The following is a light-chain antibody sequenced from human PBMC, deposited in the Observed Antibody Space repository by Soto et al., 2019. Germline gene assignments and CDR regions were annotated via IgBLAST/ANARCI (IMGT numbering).Light chain of an antibody. CDR2: QTS. J-gene: IGKJ1*01. CDR1: QYINTR. Sequence: EIVLTHSPATLSSFPGDRVTLSCRASQYINTRLAWYQHRPGQAPRLLIYQTSIRAAGIPARFSASGSGTDFTLTISRLEPEDFAVFYCQQYGSSRPWTFGQGTKVDIK. CDR3: QQYGSSRPWT. V-gene: IGKV3-20*01.